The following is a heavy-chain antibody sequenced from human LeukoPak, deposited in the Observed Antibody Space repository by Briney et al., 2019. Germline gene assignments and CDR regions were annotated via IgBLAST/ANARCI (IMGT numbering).Heavy chain of an antibody. V-gene: IGHV3-23*01. CDR3: AKSSYPGYYYMAF. CDR1: GFTFSSYA. J-gene: IGHJ6*03. Sequence: PAGGSLRLSCAASGFTFSSYAMSWVRQAPGMGLEWVSSIGSSGDITYYADSVKGRFTISRDNSKNTLYLQMHSLTAEDTAVYYCAKSSYPGYYYMAFWGNGTTVTVSS. CDR2: IGSSGDIT.